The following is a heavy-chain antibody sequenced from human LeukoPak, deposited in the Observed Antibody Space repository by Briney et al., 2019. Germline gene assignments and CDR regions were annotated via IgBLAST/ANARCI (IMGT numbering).Heavy chain of an antibody. Sequence: ASVKVSCKASGYTFITYAINWVRQAPGQGLEFMGWIDTYNGNPTYAQAFIGRFVFSVDTSASTAYLQISSLKTEDTAVYYCASMGANGFDIWGQGTTVTVSS. CDR2: IDTYNGNP. V-gene: IGHV7-4-1*02. CDR3: ASMGANGFDI. CDR1: GYTFITYA. D-gene: IGHD3-16*01. J-gene: IGHJ3*02.